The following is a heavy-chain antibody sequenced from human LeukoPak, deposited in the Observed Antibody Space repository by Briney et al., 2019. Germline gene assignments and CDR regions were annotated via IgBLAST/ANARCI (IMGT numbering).Heavy chain of an antibody. Sequence: PGGSLRLSCAASGFPVSSKYMSWVRQAPGKGLERVSVLYSDGTMYYEDSLKGRFTISGDNSKNTLFSQMNSLRAEDTAVYYCVKSNWASYWYFDLWGRGTLVTVSS. J-gene: IGHJ2*01. CDR3: VKSNWASYWYFDL. CDR1: GFPVSSKY. CDR2: LYSDGTM. D-gene: IGHD2-8*01. V-gene: IGHV3-53*01.